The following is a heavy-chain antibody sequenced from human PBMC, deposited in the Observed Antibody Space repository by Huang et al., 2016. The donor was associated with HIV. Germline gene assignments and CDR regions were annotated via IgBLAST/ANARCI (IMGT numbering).Heavy chain of an antibody. CDR2: SNSDGMST. CDR1: GFSISSYW. CDR3: ARDPRIQSWLNFFDY. J-gene: IGHJ4*02. Sequence: EVQLVESGGGLVQPGGSLRLSCAASGFSISSYWMHWVRQGQGKGLVWGSRSNSDGMSTSYADSVTGRFTISRYNAKNTLYLQMNSLRAEDTAVYYCARDPRIQSWLNFFDYWGQGTLVSVSS. V-gene: IGHV3-74*01. D-gene: IGHD3-22*01.